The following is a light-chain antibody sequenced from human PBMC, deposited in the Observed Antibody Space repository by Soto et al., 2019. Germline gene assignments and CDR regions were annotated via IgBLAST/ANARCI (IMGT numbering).Light chain of an antibody. J-gene: IGLJ1*01. CDR2: DVS. CDR1: SSDVGGYNY. CDR3: CSYAGSYSYV. Sequence: QSALTQPRSVSGSPGQSVTISCTGTSSDVGGYNYVSWYQQHPGKAPQLMIYDVSKRPSGVPDRVSGSKSGNTASLTISGLQDEEEADDYCCSYAGSYSYVFGTGTKLTVL. V-gene: IGLV2-11*01.